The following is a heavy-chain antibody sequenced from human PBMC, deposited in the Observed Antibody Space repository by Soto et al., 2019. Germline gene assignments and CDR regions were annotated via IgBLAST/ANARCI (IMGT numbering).Heavy chain of an antibody. CDR3: ASDPLYDWPTPHDYYYYGMDV. J-gene: IGHJ6*02. V-gene: IGHV1-18*04. D-gene: IGHD3-9*01. CDR1: GYTFTSYG. CDR2: ISAYNGNT. Sequence: QVQLVQSGAEVKKPGASVKVSCKASGYTFTSYGISWVRQAPGQGLEWMGWISAYNGNTNYAQKLQGRVTMTTDTSTSTAYMELRSLRSDDTAVYYCASDPLYDWPTPHDYYYYGMDVWGQGTTVTVSS.